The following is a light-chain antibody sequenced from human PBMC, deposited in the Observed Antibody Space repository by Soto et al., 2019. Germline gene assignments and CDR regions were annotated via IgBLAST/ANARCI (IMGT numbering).Light chain of an antibody. CDR1: QSVSTSQ. V-gene: IGKV3-20*01. CDR2: GAS. Sequence: EIVLTQSPGTPSLSPGERATLSCRASQSVSTSQLAWHQQKPGQAPRLLIYGASTRATGIPDRFSDSRSGRNFTLTISRLEPEGFAVYYWQQYLSSPITFGQGTRLEFK. CDR3: QQYLSSPIT. J-gene: IGKJ5*01.